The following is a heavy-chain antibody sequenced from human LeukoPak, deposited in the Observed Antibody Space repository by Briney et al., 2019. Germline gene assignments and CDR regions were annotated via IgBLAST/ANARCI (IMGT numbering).Heavy chain of an antibody. D-gene: IGHD2-15*01. J-gene: IGHJ4*02. CDR3: AEDSSWLIVARGYFDY. Sequence: PGGSLRLSCAASGFTFSSYAMSWVRQAPGKGLEWVSAISGSGGSTYYADSVKGRFTISRDNSKNTLYLQMNSLRAEDTAVYYCAEDSSWLIVARGYFDYWGQGTLVTVSS. CDR1: GFTFSSYA. CDR2: ISGSGGST. V-gene: IGHV3-23*01.